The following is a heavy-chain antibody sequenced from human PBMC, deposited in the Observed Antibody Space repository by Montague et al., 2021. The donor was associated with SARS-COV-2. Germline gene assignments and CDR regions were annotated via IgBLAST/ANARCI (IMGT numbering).Heavy chain of an antibody. J-gene: IGHJ5*02. V-gene: IGHV2-5*02. Sequence: PALVKPTQTLTLTCTFSGFSLSTSGVGVGWIRQPPGKALEWLALXYWDDDKRYSPSLKSRLTITKDTSKNQVVLTMTNMDPVDTATYYCAHSYYYSDWNPSGFDPWGQGTLVTVSS. CDR3: AHSYYYSDWNPSGFDP. CDR2: XYWDDDK. CDR1: GFSLSTSGVG. D-gene: IGHD4-11*01.